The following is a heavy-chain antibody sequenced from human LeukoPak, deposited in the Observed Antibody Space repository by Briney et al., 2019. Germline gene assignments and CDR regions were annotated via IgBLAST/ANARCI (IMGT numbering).Heavy chain of an antibody. CDR2: IYPGDSDT. D-gene: IGHD2-15*01. J-gene: IGHJ4*02. CDR1: GYSFTSYW. V-gene: IGHV5-51*01. CDR3: ARSDSATSLSSFDY. Sequence: GESLKISCQGSGYSFTSYWIGWVRQMPGKGLEWMGIIYPGDSDTRYSPSFQGQVTISADRSISTAYLQWSSLKASDTAMYYCARSDSATSLSSFDYWGQGTLVTVSS.